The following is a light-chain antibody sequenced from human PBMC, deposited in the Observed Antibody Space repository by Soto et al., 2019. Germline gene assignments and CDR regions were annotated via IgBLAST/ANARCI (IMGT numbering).Light chain of an antibody. J-gene: IGKJ5*01. CDR3: QQYGGSPIT. CDR1: QFLSSY. V-gene: IGKV3-20*01. Sequence: EVVLTQSPATLSLAPGERATLSCRASQFLSSYLAWYQQKPGQAPRLLISGASNRATGIPDRFSGSGSGTDFTLTISRLEPDDFALYFCQQYGGSPITFGLGTRLEI. CDR2: GAS.